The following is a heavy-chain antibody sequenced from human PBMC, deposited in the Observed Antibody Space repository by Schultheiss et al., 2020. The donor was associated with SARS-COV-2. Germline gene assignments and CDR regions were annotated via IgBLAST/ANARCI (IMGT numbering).Heavy chain of an antibody. Sequence: SVKVSCKASGYTFTSYAISWVRQAPGQGLEWMGGIIPIFGTANYAQKFQGRVTITADESTSTAYMELSSLRSEDTAVYYCARLQSRPLRFLEWPYYYYYYGMDVWGQGTTVTVSS. CDR2: IIPIFGTA. CDR3: ARLQSRPLRFLEWPYYYYYYGMDV. J-gene: IGHJ6*02. D-gene: IGHD3-3*01. V-gene: IGHV1-69*13. CDR1: GYTFTSYA.